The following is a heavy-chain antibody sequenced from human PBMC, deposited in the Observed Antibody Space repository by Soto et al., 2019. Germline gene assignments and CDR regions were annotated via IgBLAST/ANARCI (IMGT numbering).Heavy chain of an antibody. Sequence: SGPTLVHPTQTLTLTCTFSAFSLSTNGVGVCWIRHPPVKPLEWLVVIYWNEDKRYSRSLKSRISITKATYKNQVVLTMTTMDPVDTATYYCVHTVMVHTITGGHYFHXWGPGILLTVSX. CDR1: AFSLSTNGVG. D-gene: IGHD2-8*01. J-gene: IGHJ4*02. CDR3: VHTVMVHTITGGHYFHX. CDR2: IYWNEDK. V-gene: IGHV2-5*01.